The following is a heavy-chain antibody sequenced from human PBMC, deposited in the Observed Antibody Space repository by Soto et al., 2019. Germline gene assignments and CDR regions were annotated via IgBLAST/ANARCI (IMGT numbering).Heavy chain of an antibody. CDR3: ARDPLRVELASRYYYYYGMDV. D-gene: IGHD1-7*01. CDR2: IIPIFGTA. V-gene: IGHV1-69*13. Sequence: SVKVSCKASGGTFSSYAISWVRQAPGQGLEWMGGIIPIFGTANYAQKFQGRVTITADESTSTAYMELSSLRSEDTAVYYCARDPLRVELASRYYYYYGMDVWGQGTTVTVSS. J-gene: IGHJ6*02. CDR1: GGTFSSYA.